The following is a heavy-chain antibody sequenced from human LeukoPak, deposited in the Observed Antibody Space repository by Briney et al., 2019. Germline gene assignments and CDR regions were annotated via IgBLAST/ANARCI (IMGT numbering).Heavy chain of an antibody. Sequence: PSETLSLTCTVSGGSISSSSYYWGWIRQPPGKGLEWIVSIYYSGSTYYNPSLKSRVTISVDTSKNQFSLRLTSVTAADTAVYYCARRYCSGADCYGGDSYYYMDVWGKGTTVTISS. D-gene: IGHD2-2*01. CDR2: IYYSGST. V-gene: IGHV4-39*01. CDR3: ARRYCSGADCYGGDSYYYMDV. CDR1: GGSISSSSYY. J-gene: IGHJ6*03.